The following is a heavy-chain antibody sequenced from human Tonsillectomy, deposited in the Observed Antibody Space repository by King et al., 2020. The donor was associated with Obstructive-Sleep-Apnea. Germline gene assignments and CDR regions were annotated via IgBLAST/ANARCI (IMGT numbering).Heavy chain of an antibody. V-gene: IGHV4-30-4*07. CDR2: IYYSGST. J-gene: IGHJ4*02. CDR1: GGSISSGGYS. Sequence: QLQESGPGLVKPSQTLSLTCAVSGGSISSGGYSWSWIRQPPGKGLEWIWYIYYSGSTYYNPSLKSRVTISVDTSKNQFSLKLSSVTAADTAVYYCARGYYDSSGFDYWGQGTLVTVSS. CDR3: ARGYYDSSGFDY. D-gene: IGHD3-22*01.